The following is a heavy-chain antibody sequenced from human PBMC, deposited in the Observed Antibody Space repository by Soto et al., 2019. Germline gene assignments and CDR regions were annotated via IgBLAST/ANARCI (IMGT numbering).Heavy chain of an antibody. CDR3: ARGRGDTAISLFDY. CDR2: ISPYNGNT. CDR1: GYTFTSYG. Sequence: QVQLVQSGAEVKKPGASVKVACRASGYTFTSYGISWVRQAPGQGLEWMGWISPYNGNTNYAQKFQGRVTMTTDTSTSTAYMERRSLRSDDTAVYYWARGRGDTAISLFDYWGQGTLVTVSS. V-gene: IGHV1-18*01. J-gene: IGHJ4*02. D-gene: IGHD5-18*01.